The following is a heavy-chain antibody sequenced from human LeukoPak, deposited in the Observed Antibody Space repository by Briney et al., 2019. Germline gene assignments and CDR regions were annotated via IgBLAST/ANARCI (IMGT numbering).Heavy chain of an antibody. D-gene: IGHD3-22*01. CDR3: ASPYDSSGYPSDY. V-gene: IGHV3-7*01. J-gene: IGHJ4*02. CDR2: IKKDGREK. CDR1: GFTFSSYW. Sequence: GGSLRLSCAASGFTFSSYWMRWVRQAPGKGMEWVANIKKDGREKYYVDSVKGRLTICRDNPKNSLYLQMNSLRAEDTAVYYCASPYDSSGYPSDYWGQGTLVTVPS.